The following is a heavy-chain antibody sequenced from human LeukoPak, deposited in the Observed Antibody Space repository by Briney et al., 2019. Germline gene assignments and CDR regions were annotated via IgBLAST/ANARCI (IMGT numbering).Heavy chain of an antibody. V-gene: IGHV4-38-2*02. Sequence: SETLSLTCTVSGYSISSGYYGAWIRQPPGKGLVWIGSIFHTGSTSHTPSLKSRVTISVDTSKNQFSLEVRSVTAADTAVYYCARATSYYNLLTGLAHDRSGEPSYYFDYWGQGTLVTVSS. CDR3: ARATSYYNLLTGLAHDRSGEPSYYFDY. J-gene: IGHJ4*02. D-gene: IGHD3-9*01. CDR1: GYSISSGYY. CDR2: IFHTGST.